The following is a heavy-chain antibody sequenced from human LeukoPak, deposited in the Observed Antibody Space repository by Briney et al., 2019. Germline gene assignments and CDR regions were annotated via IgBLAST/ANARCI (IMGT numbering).Heavy chain of an antibody. D-gene: IGHD3/OR15-3a*01. CDR1: GGSINSYY. CDR3: ARYEEFSTGYSASSPRNYFDH. Sequence: SETLSLTCTVSGGSINSYYWSWIRQPPGKGLECIGHIYYTGSTYYKPSLESRVTISVDTAKNHISLKLSSVTAADTAVYYCARYEEFSTGYSASSPRNYFDHWGQGTLVTVCS. J-gene: IGHJ4*02. V-gene: IGHV4-59*01. CDR2: IYYTGST.